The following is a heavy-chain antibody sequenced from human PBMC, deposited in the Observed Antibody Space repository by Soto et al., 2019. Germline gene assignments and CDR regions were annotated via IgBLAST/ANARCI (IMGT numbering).Heavy chain of an antibody. CDR2: ISYDGSNK. CDR1: GFTFSSYG. CDR3: AKPPLRYCSSTSCYTPGAFDI. D-gene: IGHD2-2*02. Sequence: VQLVESGGGVVQPGRSLRLSCAASGFTFSSYGMHWVRQAPGKGLEWVAVISYDGSNKYYADSVKGRFTISRDNSKNTLYLQMNSLRAEDTAVYYCAKPPLRYCSSTSCYTPGAFDIWGQGTMVTVSS. V-gene: IGHV3-30*18. J-gene: IGHJ3*02.